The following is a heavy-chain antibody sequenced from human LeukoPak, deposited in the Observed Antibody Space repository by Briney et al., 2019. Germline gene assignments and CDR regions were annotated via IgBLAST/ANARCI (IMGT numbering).Heavy chain of an antibody. CDR3: ARGPVGAINYYYYGMDV. CDR1: GYTFTSYD. J-gene: IGHJ6*02. Sequence: ASVKVSCKASGYTFTSYDINWVRQATGQGLEWMGWMNPNSGNTGYAQKFQGRVTMTRNTSISTAYMELSSLRSEDTAVYYCARGPVGAINYYYYGMDVWGQGTTVTVSS. D-gene: IGHD1-26*01. V-gene: IGHV1-8*01. CDR2: MNPNSGNT.